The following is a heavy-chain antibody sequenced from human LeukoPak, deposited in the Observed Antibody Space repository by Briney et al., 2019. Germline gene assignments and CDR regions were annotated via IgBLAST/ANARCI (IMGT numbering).Heavy chain of an antibody. D-gene: IGHD2-2*02. V-gene: IGHV1-2*02. CDR1: GYTFTGYY. CDR2: INPNSGGA. Sequence: ASVKVSCKASGYTFTGYYMHRVRQAPGQGLEWMGWINPNSGGANYAQKFQGRVTMTRDTSISTAYMELSRLRSDDTAVYYCARDLQTLGYCSSTSCYTGGYYYGMDVWGQGTTVTVSS. J-gene: IGHJ6*02. CDR3: ARDLQTLGYCSSTSCYTGGYYYGMDV.